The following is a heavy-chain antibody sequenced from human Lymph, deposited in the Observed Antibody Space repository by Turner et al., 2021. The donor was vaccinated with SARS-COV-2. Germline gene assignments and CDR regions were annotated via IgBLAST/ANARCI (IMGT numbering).Heavy chain of an antibody. D-gene: IGHD1-1*01. CDR2: LDPEDDET. V-gene: IGHV1-24*01. J-gene: IGHJ4*02. CDR3: ATRESSWKILSERYYFDF. CDR1: GYYLTELS. Sequence: QVQLVKSGAEVTNTGASVKVSCNVSGYYLTELSRPSVRRAPGKGLEWMGGLDPEDDETIYTQKFQGRDTMAEDTSTDTAYMELSSLRSEDTAVYYGATRESSWKILSERYYFDFWGQGTLVTVSS.